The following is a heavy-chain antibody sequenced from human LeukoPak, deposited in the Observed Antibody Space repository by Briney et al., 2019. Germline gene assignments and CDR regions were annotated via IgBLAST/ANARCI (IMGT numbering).Heavy chain of an antibody. CDR1: GFTFSSYY. CDR2: ISSSSAYI. CDR3: VGYGSGSYYNYYMDV. V-gene: IGHV3-21*01. Sequence: PGGSLRLSCAASGFTFSSYYINWVRQAPGKGLEWVSSISSSSAYIFYADSVEGRFTISRDNAKNSLYLQMNSLRAEDTAVYYCVGYGSGSYYNYYMDVWGKGTTVTVSS. D-gene: IGHD3-10*01. J-gene: IGHJ6*03.